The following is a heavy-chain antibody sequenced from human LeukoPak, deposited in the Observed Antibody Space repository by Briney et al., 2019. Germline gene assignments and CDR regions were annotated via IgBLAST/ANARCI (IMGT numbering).Heavy chain of an antibody. J-gene: IGHJ6*03. CDR3: ARDSSLFDYNYYYYYMDV. Sequence: SVKVSCKASGGTFSSYAISWVRQAPGQRLEWMGGIIPIFGTANYAQKFQGRVTITTDESTSTAYMELSSLRSEDTAVYYCARDSSLFDYNYYYYYMDVWGKGTTVTVSS. V-gene: IGHV1-69*05. D-gene: IGHD4-11*01. CDR1: GGTFSSYA. CDR2: IIPIFGTA.